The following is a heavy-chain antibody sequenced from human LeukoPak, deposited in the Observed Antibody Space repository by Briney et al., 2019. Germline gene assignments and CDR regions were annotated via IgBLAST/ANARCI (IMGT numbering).Heavy chain of an antibody. Sequence: SETLSLTCTVSGDSISSSSYYWGWIRQPPGKGLEWIGSIYYSGSTYYNPSLKSRVTISVDTSKNQFSLKLSSVTAADTAVYYCARLRPRPHDAFDIWGQGTKVTVSS. V-gene: IGHV4-39*01. J-gene: IGHJ3*02. CDR2: IYYSGST. CDR1: GDSISSSSYY. CDR3: ARLRPRPHDAFDI.